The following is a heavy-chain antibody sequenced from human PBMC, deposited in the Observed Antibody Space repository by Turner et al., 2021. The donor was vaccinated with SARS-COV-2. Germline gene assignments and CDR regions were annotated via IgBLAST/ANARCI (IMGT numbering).Heavy chain of an antibody. CDR1: GGTFSSYT. Sequence: QVQLVQSGAEVKKPGSSVKVSCKASGGTFSSYTISWVRQAPGQGLEWRGGIIPIRGIANYAQNLQGRVTITADKSTSTAYMELSSLRSEDTAVYYCARRQLGWGLIDYWGQGTLVTVSS. CDR2: IIPIRGIA. J-gene: IGHJ4*02. D-gene: IGHD2-21*01. CDR3: ARRQLGWGLIDY. V-gene: IGHV1-69*10.